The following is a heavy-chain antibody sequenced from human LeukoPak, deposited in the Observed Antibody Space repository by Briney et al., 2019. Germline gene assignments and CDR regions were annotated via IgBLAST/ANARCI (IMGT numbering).Heavy chain of an antibody. CDR2: ISGSGGST. CDR3: AKDSGSYHYFDY. CDR1: GFTFSSYS. Sequence: GSLRLSCAASGFTFSSYSMNWVRQAPGKGLEWVSAISGSGGSTYYADSVKGRFTISRDNSKNTLYLQMNSLRAEDTAVYYCAKDSGSYHYFDYWGQGTLVTVSS. V-gene: IGHV3-23*01. D-gene: IGHD1-26*01. J-gene: IGHJ4*02.